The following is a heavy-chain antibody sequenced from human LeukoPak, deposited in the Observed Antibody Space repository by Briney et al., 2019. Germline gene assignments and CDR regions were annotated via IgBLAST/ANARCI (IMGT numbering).Heavy chain of an antibody. J-gene: IGHJ6*02. D-gene: IGHD2-2*01. CDR2: ISAYNGNT. Sequence: ASVKVSCKASGYTFTSYGISWVRQAPGQGLEWMGWISAYNGNTNYAQKLQVRVTMTTDTSTSTAYMELRSLRSDDTAVYYCARVLQPIDCSSTSCFYYYYGMGVWGQGTTVTVSS. CDR1: GYTFTSYG. V-gene: IGHV1-18*01. CDR3: ARVLQPIDCSSTSCFYYYYGMGV.